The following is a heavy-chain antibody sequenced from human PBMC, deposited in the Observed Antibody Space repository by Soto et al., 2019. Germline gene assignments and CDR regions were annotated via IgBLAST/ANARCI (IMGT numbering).Heavy chain of an antibody. Sequence: SETLSLTCTVSGGSISSSDYYWGWIRQPPGKGLEWIGNIYYTGSTYYNTSLKSRVTISVDTSKSQFSLKLSSVTAADTAVYYFVRGREPHVYYYGSGSYPYFDYWGQGTLVTVSS. CDR1: GGSISSSDYY. J-gene: IGHJ4*02. CDR3: VRGREPHVYYYGSGSYPYFDY. V-gene: IGHV4-39*01. D-gene: IGHD3-10*01. CDR2: IYYTGST.